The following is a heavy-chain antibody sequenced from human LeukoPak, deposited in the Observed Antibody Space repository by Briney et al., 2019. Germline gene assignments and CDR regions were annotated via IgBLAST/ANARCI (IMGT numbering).Heavy chain of an antibody. D-gene: IGHD4-17*01. CDR3: AKDRGDYTNWFDP. V-gene: IGHV3-21*01. J-gene: IGHJ5*02. CDR2: ISTNSAFI. Sequence: GGSLRLSCTASGFTFINYSMNWVRQAPGKGLEWVSSISTNSAFIYYADSVRGRFTISRDNSKNTLYLQMNSPRAEDTAIYYCAKDRGDYTNWFDPWGQGTLVTVSS. CDR1: GFTFINYS.